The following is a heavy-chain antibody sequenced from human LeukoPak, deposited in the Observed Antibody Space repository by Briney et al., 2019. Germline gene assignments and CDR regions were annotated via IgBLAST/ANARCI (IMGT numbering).Heavy chain of an antibody. D-gene: IGHD6-19*01. CDR1: GFTVSSSY. CDR3: ARVGVGTVAGNYFDD. CDR2: IYGGGGK. V-gene: IGHV3-53*04. Sequence: GESLRLSCTASGFTVSSSYMTWVRQAPGKGLEWVSLIYGGGGKYYADSVKGRFTISRHNSDNTFYLEMNSLRPDDTAVYYCARVGVGTVAGNYFDDWGQGTLVTVSS. J-gene: IGHJ4*02.